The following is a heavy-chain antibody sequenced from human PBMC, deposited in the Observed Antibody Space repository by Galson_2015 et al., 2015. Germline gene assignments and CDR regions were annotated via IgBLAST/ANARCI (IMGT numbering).Heavy chain of an antibody. CDR3: ARVPGDYYDSSGYYFFDY. CDR1: GYTSSSYA. CDR2: MNTKTGHP. D-gene: IGHD3-22*01. J-gene: IGHJ4*02. Sequence: SVKVSCKASGYTSSSYAMNWVRQGPGQGLEGVGWMNTKTGHPTYAQGFTGRFVFSLDTSVSTAYLQISSLKAEDTAVYYCARVPGDYYDSSGYYFFDYWGQGTLVTVSS. V-gene: IGHV7-4-1*02.